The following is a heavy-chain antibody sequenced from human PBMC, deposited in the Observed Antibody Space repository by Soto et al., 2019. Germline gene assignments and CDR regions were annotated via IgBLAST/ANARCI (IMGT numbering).Heavy chain of an antibody. D-gene: IGHD6-13*01. CDR3: ARDSFSSWYSSFGYDH. V-gene: IGHV3-21*01. J-gene: IGHJ4*02. Sequence: GGSLRLSCAASGFTFSSYSMNWVRQAPGKGLEWVSSISSSSSYIYYADSVKGRFTISRDNAKNSLYLQMNSLRAEDTAVYYCARDSFSSWYSSFGYDHWGPRTLVTLFS. CDR2: ISSSSSYI. CDR1: GFTFSSYS.